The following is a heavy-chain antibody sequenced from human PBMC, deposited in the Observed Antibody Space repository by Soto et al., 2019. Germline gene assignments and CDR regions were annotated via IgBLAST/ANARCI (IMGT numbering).Heavy chain of an antibody. CDR2: INPIFGTT. CDR1: GGTFSNYA. J-gene: IGHJ3*02. CDR3: SRDNHDYIWGRDNDAFDI. V-gene: IGHV1-69*05. Sequence: ASVKVSCKASGGTFSNYAISWVRQAPGQGLEWMGGINPIFGTTNYAQKFQGRVTITRDKSISTAYMELSSLRSDDTAVYYCSRDNHDYIWGRDNDAFDIWGQGTMVTVSS. D-gene: IGHD3-16*01.